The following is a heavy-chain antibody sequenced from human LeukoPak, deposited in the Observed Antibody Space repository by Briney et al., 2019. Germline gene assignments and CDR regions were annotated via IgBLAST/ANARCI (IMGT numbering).Heavy chain of an antibody. V-gene: IGHV1-18*01. CDR1: GYTFTSYG. Sequence: ASVTVSCKASGYTFTSYGISWVRQAPGQGLEWMGWISAYNGSTNYAQKLQGRVPMTTDTSTSTAYMELRSLRSDDTAVYYCARDPNLGIAAHPFDYWGQGTLVTVSS. CDR2: ISAYNGST. CDR3: ARDPNLGIAAHPFDY. D-gene: IGHD6-13*01. J-gene: IGHJ4*02.